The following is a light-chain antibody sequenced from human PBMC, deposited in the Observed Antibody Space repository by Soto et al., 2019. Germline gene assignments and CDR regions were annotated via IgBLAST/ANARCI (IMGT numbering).Light chain of an antibody. V-gene: IGKV3-20*01. CDR2: GAS. CDR3: QKYGSSTLT. J-gene: IGKJ4*01. CDR1: QSVSSSY. Sequence: EIVLTQSPGTLSLSPGERATLSCRASQSVSSSYLAWYQHKRGQAPRLLIYGASSRATGIPDRFSGSGSGTDFTLTISGLEPEDFAVYYCQKYGSSTLTFGGGTKVEIK.